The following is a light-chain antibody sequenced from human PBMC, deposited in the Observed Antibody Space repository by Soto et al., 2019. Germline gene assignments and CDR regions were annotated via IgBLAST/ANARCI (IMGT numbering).Light chain of an antibody. CDR2: ASS. J-gene: IGLJ3*02. CDR1: SSNIGSNT. V-gene: IGLV1-44*01. Sequence: QSVLTQPPSASGTPGQRVTISCSGSSSNIGSNTVNWYQQLTGTAPKLLIYASSQRPSGVPDRFSGSKSGTSASLAISGLQSEDEADYYCAAWDDSLNGYWVFGGGTKVTVL. CDR3: AAWDDSLNGYWV.